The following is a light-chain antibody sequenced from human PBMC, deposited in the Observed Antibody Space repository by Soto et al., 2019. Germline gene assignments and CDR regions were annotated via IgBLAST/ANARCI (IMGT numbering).Light chain of an antibody. V-gene: IGKV1D-12*01. CDR3: QQAKTFPLT. CDR2: AAS. J-gene: IGKJ4*01. Sequence: DIQMTQSPSSVSASVGDRVIITCRASQDITNWLAWYQQKPGKAPKVLIYAASSLESGVPSRFSGSGSGTEYTLTISSLQTEDFETYQCQQAKTFPLTFGGGTKVENK. CDR1: QDITNW.